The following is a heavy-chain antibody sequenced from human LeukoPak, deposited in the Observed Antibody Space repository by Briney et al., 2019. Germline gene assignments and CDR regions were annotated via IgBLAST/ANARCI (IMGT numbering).Heavy chain of an antibody. CDR3: ARRHGNRWNVDY. V-gene: IGHV3-48*01. Sequence: GGSLRLSCSASGFTFSDYSMNWVRQAPGKGLEWVLYISSTSATMYHADSGKGRFTISRDNAKNSLYLQMNSLRAEDTGVYYCARRHGNRWNVDYWGQGTLVSVSS. CDR2: ISSTSATM. J-gene: IGHJ4*02. CDR1: GFTFSDYS. D-gene: IGHD1-1*01.